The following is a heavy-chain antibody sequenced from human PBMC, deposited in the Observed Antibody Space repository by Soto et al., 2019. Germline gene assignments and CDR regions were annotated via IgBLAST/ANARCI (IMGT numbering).Heavy chain of an antibody. CDR2: ISDGGSTK. CDR1: GFTFSSYG. V-gene: IGHV3-30*03. Sequence: QVQLVESGGGVVQPGTSLRLSCAASGFTFSSYGMHWVRQAPGKGLEWVAVISDGGSTKYYADSVKGRFTIYRDNSKNTLYLQMNSLRVEDTAVYYCARQIQPGHWGQGTLVTVSS. D-gene: IGHD5-18*01. J-gene: IGHJ4*02. CDR3: ARQIQPGH.